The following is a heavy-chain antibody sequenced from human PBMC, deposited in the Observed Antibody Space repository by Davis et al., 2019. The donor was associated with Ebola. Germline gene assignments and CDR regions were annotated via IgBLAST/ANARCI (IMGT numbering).Heavy chain of an antibody. Sequence: ASVKVSCKVSGYTLTELSMHWVRQAPGKGLEWMGGFDPEDGETIYAQKFQGRVTMTEDTSTDTAYMELSSLRSEDTAVYYCATLDCSSTSCYANYYYGMDVWGQGTTVTVSS. D-gene: IGHD2-2*01. J-gene: IGHJ6*02. CDR1: GYTLTELS. V-gene: IGHV1-24*01. CDR3: ATLDCSSTSCYANYYYGMDV. CDR2: FDPEDGET.